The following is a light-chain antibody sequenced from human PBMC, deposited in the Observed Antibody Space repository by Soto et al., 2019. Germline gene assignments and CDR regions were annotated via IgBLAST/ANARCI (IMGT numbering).Light chain of an antibody. Sequence: EIVLTQSPATLYLSPGERATLSCRASQSVDIYLARYQQKPYQAPRLLIYDASNRAAGIPARISGSGSGTYGTLAISCLEPRACAVYYCQSRKDSRPRTFGGGTKVEL. V-gene: IGKV3-11*01. CDR3: QSRKDSRPRT. J-gene: IGKJ4*01. CDR1: QSVDIY. CDR2: DAS.